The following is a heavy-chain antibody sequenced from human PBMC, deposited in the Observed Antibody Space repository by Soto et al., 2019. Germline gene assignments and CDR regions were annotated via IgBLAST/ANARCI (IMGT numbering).Heavy chain of an antibody. CDR1: GYTFTSYD. CDR2: MNPNSGNT. Sequence: ASVKVSCKASGYTFTSYDINWVRQATGQGLEWMGWMNPNSGNTGYAQKFQGRVTMTRNTSISTAYMELSSLRSEDTAVYYCARAPTNTFGGVIAVTFDYWGQGNLVTVSS. V-gene: IGHV1-8*01. D-gene: IGHD3-16*01. J-gene: IGHJ4*02. CDR3: ARAPTNTFGGVIAVTFDY.